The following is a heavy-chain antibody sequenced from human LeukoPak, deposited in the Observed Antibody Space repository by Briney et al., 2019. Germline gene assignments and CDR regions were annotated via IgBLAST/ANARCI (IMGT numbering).Heavy chain of an antibody. J-gene: IGHJ3*02. CDR3: ARAGYSSGWYQGGDAFDI. D-gene: IGHD6-19*01. CDR2: INHSGST. CDR1: GGSFSGYY. V-gene: IGHV4-34*01. Sequence: SETLSLACAVYGGSFSGYYWSWIRQPPGKGLEWIGEINHSGSTNYNPSLKSRVTISVDTSKNQFSLKLSSVTAADTAVYYCARAGYSSGWYQGGDAFDIWGQGTMVTVSS.